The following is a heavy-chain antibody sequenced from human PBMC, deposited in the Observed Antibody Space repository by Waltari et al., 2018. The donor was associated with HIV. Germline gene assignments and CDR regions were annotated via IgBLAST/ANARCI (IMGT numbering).Heavy chain of an antibody. V-gene: IGHV3-15*01. CDR1: GFTFSDAW. CDR2: IKTKTDGGTT. J-gene: IGHJ6*02. Sequence: EVQLVESGGGLVKPGGSLSLSCAASGFTFSDAWMSWVRQAPGKGLEWVGLIKTKTDGGTTDSPAPVKGRFTISRDDSKNTLYLQMNSLKTEDTAVYYCTTVLYDGGGMDVWGQGTTVTVSS. CDR3: TTVLYDGGGMDV. D-gene: IGHD3-22*01.